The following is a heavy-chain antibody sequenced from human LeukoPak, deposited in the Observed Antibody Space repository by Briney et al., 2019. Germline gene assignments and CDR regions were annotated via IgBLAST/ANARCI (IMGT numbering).Heavy chain of an antibody. CDR3: ARGLSKGRPEDWFDP. CDR2: INPNSGGT. CDR1: GYTFTGYY. J-gene: IGHJ5*02. V-gene: IGHV1-2*02. Sequence: ASVTVSCKASGYTFTGYYMQWVRQAPGQGLEWMGWINPNSGGTNYAQKFQGRVTMTRDTSISTAYRELSRLRSDDTAVYYCARGLSKGRPEDWFDPWGQGTLVTVSS. D-gene: IGHD5/OR15-5a*01.